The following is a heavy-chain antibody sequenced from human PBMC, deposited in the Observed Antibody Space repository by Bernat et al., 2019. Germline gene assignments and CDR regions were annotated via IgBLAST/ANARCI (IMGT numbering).Heavy chain of an antibody. J-gene: IGHJ5*02. D-gene: IGHD2-2*01. CDR3: ARDASGCSSTSCSLGWFDP. CDR2: ISSSSSTI. V-gene: IGHV3-48*01. CDR1: GFTFSSYS. Sequence: EVQLVESGGGLVQPGGSLRLSCAASGFTFSSYSMNWVRQAPGKGLEWISYISSSSSTIYYAASMKGRFTISRDNAKNSLYLQMNSLRAEDTAVYYCARDASGCSSTSCSLGWFDPWGQGTLVTVSS.